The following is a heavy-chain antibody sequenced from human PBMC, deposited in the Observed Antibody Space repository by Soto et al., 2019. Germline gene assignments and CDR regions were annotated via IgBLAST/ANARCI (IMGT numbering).Heavy chain of an antibody. J-gene: IGHJ4*02. Sequence: GGSLRLSCAASGCTFSGSAMHWVRQASGKGLEWVGRIRSKANSYATAYAASVKGRFTISRDDSKNTAYLQMNSLKTEDTAVYYCTRQAEYYDFWSAQSWSANFDYWGQGTLVTVSS. CDR3: TRQAEYYDFWSAQSWSANFDY. V-gene: IGHV3-73*01. CDR2: IRSKANSYAT. D-gene: IGHD3-3*01. CDR1: GCTFSGSA.